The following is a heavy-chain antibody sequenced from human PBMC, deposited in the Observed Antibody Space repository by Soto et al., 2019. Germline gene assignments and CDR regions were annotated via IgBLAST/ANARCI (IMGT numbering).Heavy chain of an antibody. CDR3: AKDIREYGSGWTYFDN. CDR1: GFTFDDYA. Sequence: EVQLAESGGGLVQPGRSLRLACAASGFTFDDYAMHWVRQGPGKGLEWVSGISWNSGRIDYADSVKGRFTISRDNAKKSLYQQMNSLIGEDTALYYCAKDIREYGSGWTYFDNWGQGTLVTVSS. CDR2: ISWNSGRI. D-gene: IGHD6-19*01. J-gene: IGHJ4*02. V-gene: IGHV3-9*01.